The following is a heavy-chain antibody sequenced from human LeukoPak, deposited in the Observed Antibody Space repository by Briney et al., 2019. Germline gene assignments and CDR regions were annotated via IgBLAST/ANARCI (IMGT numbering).Heavy chain of an antibody. Sequence: PGGSLRLSCAASGFSFSYAWMSWVRQTPGKGLEWVGRIKSKTDGGTTDYAAPVKGGFTISRDDSKNTLYLQMNSLKTEDTAVYYCTTYHYYYYMDVWGKGTTVTVSS. V-gene: IGHV3-15*01. CDR3: TTYHYYYYMDV. CDR2: IKSKTDGGTT. J-gene: IGHJ6*03. CDR1: GFSFSYAW.